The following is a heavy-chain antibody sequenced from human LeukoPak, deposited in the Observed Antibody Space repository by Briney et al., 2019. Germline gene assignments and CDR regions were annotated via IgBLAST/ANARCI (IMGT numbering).Heavy chain of an antibody. CDR3: AACSSTSCYYYYYYYMDV. V-gene: IGHV1-69*05. D-gene: IGHD2-2*01. CDR1: GGTFSSYA. J-gene: IGHJ6*03. Sequence: ASVKVSCKAPGGTFSSYAISWVRQAPGQGLEWMGGIIPIFGTANYAQKFQGRVTITTDESTSTAYVELGSLRSEDTAVYYCAACSSTSCYYYYYYYMDVWGKGTTVTVSS. CDR2: IIPIFGTA.